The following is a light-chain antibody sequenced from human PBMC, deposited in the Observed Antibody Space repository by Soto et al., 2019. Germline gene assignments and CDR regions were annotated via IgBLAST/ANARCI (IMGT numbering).Light chain of an antibody. J-gene: IGLJ2*01. V-gene: IGLV2-14*01. CDR3: SSYTSSSTLVV. CDR1: SRDVGGYNY. CDR2: DVS. Sequence: QSALTQPASVSGSPGQSITISCTGTSRDVGGYNYVSWYQQHPGKAPKLMIYDVSKRPSGVSNRFSGSKSGNTASLTISGLQAEEEADYYCSSYTSSSTLVVFGGGTKLTVL.